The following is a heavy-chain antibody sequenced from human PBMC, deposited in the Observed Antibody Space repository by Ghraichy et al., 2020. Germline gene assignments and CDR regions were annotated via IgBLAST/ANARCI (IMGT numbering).Heavy chain of an antibody. J-gene: IGHJ4*02. CDR2: IKQDGSEK. V-gene: IGHV3-7*03. CDR3: ARDYRGFFDY. D-gene: IGHD3-16*02. Sequence: GGSLRLSCAASGFTFSSFWMSWVRQAPGKGLEWVANIKQDGSEKNYADSVKGRFTISRDNAKDSLYLQMNTLRAEDTAVYYCARDYRGFFDYWGQGTLVTVSS. CDR1: GFTFSSFW.